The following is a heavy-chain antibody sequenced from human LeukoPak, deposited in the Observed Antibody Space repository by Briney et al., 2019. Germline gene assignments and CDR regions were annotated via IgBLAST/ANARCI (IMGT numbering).Heavy chain of an antibody. CDR3: AKEAAWANYRCYFDS. Sequence: GGSLRLSCAGSGFTFSTYGMTWVRQVPGKGLEWVSEISSSGDVTKYADSVQGRFTISRDNSKNMLYLHMNSLRAEDTALYYCAKEAAWANYRCYFDSWGQGTLVTVSS. CDR2: ISSSGDVT. D-gene: IGHD3-16*02. J-gene: IGHJ4*02. CDR1: GFTFSTYG. V-gene: IGHV3-23*01.